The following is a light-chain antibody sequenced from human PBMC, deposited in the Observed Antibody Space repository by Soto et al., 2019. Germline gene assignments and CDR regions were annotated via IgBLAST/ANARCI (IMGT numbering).Light chain of an antibody. J-gene: IGKJ1*01. V-gene: IGKV3-15*01. CDR2: DAS. Sequence: EIVMTQSPATLSVSPGERATLSCRASQSIVSHLAWYQQKPGQGPRLLIYDASTRATGISARFSGSGSGTEFTLTISSLQSEDFAVYYCQQYYHWRTFGQGTKVEF. CDR1: QSIVSH. CDR3: QQYYHWRT.